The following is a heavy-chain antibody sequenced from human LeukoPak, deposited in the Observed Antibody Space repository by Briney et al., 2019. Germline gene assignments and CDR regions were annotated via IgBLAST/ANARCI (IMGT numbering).Heavy chain of an antibody. J-gene: IGHJ4*02. Sequence: GGSLGLSCAASGFTFDDYAMHWVRQVPGKGLEWVSFISWDGGSTYYADSVKGRFTISRDNSKNSLYLQMNSLRAEDTALYYCAKGTLGDYRAGPDYWGRGTLVTVSS. CDR3: AKGTLGDYRAGPDY. D-gene: IGHD4-17*01. CDR1: GFTFDDYA. V-gene: IGHV3-43D*03. CDR2: ISWDGGST.